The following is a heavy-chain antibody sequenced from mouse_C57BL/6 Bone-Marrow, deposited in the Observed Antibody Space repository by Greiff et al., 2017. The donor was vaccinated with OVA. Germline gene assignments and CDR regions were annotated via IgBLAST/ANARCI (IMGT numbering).Heavy chain of an antibody. Sequence: EVQRVESGGGLVKPGGSLKLSCAASGFTFSSYAMSWVRQTPEKRLEWVATISDGGSYTYYPDNVKGRFTISRDNAKNNLYLQMSHLKSEDTAMYYCARDPSSITTVVEMDYWGQGTSVTVSS. J-gene: IGHJ4*01. V-gene: IGHV5-4*01. CDR3: ARDPSSITTVVEMDY. CDR2: ISDGGSYT. CDR1: GFTFSSYA. D-gene: IGHD1-1*01.